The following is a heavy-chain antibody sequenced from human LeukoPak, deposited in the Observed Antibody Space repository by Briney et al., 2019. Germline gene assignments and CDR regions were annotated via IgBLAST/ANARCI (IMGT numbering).Heavy chain of an antibody. CDR2: VIPIFGTA. J-gene: IGHJ1*01. CDR3: ATKGGCGGDCYSSGYFQH. Sequence: ASVTVSCTASGGTFSSYAISWVRQAPGQGLEWMGGVIPIFGTANYAQKFQGRVTITADESTSTAYMELSSLRSEDTAVYYCATKGGCGGDCYSSGYFQHWGQGTLVTVSS. D-gene: IGHD2-21*02. CDR1: GGTFSSYA. V-gene: IGHV1-69*13.